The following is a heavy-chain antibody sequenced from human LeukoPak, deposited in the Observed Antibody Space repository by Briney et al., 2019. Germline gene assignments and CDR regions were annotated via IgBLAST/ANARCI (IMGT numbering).Heavy chain of an antibody. J-gene: IGHJ4*02. CDR2: ISAYNGNT. CDR3: ARTSPRASVSEYYFDY. Sequence: ASVKVSCKASGYTFTSYDINWVRQAPGQGLEWMGWISAYNGNTNYAQKLQGRVTMTTDTSTSTAYMELRSLRSDDTAVYYCARTSPRASVSEYYFDYWGQGTLVTVSS. CDR1: GYTFTSYD. V-gene: IGHV1-18*01. D-gene: IGHD1-14*01.